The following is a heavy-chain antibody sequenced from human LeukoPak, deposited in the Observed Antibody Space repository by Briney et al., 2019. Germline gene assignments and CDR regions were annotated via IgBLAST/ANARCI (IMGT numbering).Heavy chain of an antibody. D-gene: IGHD5-24*01. Sequence: SSETLSLTCTVSGGSISSYYWSWIRQPPGKGLEWIGYIYYSGSTNYNPSLKSRVTISVDTSKNQFSLKLSSVTAADTAVYYCARDSRRDGYNLDYWGRGTLVTVSS. J-gene: IGHJ4*02. V-gene: IGHV4-59*12. CDR2: IYYSGST. CDR3: ARDSRRDGYNLDY. CDR1: GGSISSYY.